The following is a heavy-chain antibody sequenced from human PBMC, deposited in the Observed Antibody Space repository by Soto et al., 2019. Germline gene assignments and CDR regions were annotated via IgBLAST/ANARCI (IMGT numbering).Heavy chain of an antibody. D-gene: IGHD1-26*01. V-gene: IGHV3-23*01. CDR2: ISGSGSSP. Sequence: PEVSLRLSCAASGFTFSNYDMSWVRQAPGKGLEWVSVISGSGSSPYYADSVKGRFTIARDNSKNTLYLQMNSLRAEDTAVYYCAKEMRIYRSPFDYWGQGVLVTVSS. CDR1: GFTFSNYD. J-gene: IGHJ4*02. CDR3: AKEMRIYRSPFDY.